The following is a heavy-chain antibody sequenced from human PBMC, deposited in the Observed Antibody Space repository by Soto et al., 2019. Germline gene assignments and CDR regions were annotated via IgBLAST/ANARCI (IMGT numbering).Heavy chain of an antibody. CDR3: VRDRYSSSGWFDP. Sequence: SQTLSLTCALSGDSVSSYSAAWNLIRQSPSGGLEWLGRTYYRSRFFSDYAESVKSRIIINPDTSKNQFSLQLKSVTPEDTAVYYCVRDRYSSSGWFDPWGQGTPVTVSS. D-gene: IGHD3-10*01. V-gene: IGHV6-1*01. CDR1: GDSVSSYSAA. J-gene: IGHJ5*02. CDR2: TYYRSRFFS.